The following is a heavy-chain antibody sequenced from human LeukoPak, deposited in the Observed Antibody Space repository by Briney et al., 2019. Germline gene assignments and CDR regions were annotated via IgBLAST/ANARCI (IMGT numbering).Heavy chain of an antibody. Sequence: GGSLRLSCAASGFTVSSYEMNWVRQAPGKGLEWVSYISSSGSTIYYADSVKGRFTISRDSAKNSLYLQMSSLRAEGTAAYYCARESSGNYYVGFDYWGQGTLVTVSS. D-gene: IGHD1-26*01. CDR1: GFTVSSYE. CDR2: ISSSGSTI. J-gene: IGHJ4*02. V-gene: IGHV3-48*03. CDR3: ARESSGNYYVGFDY.